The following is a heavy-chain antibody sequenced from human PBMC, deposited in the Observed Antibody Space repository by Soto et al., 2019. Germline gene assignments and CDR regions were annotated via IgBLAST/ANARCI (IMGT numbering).Heavy chain of an antibody. D-gene: IGHD1-26*01. CDR3: ARYSGKYQGPMDY. V-gene: IGHV3-30*03. CDR2: ISYDGSKK. Sequence: QVQLVESGGGVVQPGRSLRLSCAASGFTFSHYGIHWVRQAPGKGLEWLAVISYDGSKKHYADSVKGRFTVSRDNSKNTLYLQMNSLRAADTAVYFCARYSGKYQGPMDYWGQGTLFTVSS. J-gene: IGHJ4*02. CDR1: GFTFSHYG.